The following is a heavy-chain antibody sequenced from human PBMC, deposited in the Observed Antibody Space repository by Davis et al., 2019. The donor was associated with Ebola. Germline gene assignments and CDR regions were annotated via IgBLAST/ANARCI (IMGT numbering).Heavy chain of an antibody. CDR2: ISGSGGST. V-gene: IGHV3-23*01. CDR3: IAEGTNGYSIFES. D-gene: IGHD2-8*01. Sequence: GGSLRLSCADSVITFSSYAMTWVRQAPGKGLEWVSAISGSGGSTYYADSVKGRFTISRDTSKNTLYLQMSSLKLEDTAVYYCIAEGTNGYSIFESWGQGTLVSVSS. CDR1: VITFSSYA. J-gene: IGHJ4*02.